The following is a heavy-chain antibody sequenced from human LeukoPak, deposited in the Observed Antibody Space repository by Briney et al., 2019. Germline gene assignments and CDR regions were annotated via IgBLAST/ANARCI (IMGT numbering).Heavy chain of an antibody. V-gene: IGHV1-18*01. CDR1: GYTFTSYG. CDR2: ISAYNGNT. D-gene: IGHD5-12*01. Sequence: GASVKVSCKASGYTFTSYGISWVRQAPGQGLEWMGWISAYNGNTNYAQKLQGRVTITTGESTSTAYMELSSLRSEDTAVYYCARGKAIVATYSSTYFDYWGQGTLVTVSS. CDR3: ARGKAIVATYSSTYFDY. J-gene: IGHJ4*02.